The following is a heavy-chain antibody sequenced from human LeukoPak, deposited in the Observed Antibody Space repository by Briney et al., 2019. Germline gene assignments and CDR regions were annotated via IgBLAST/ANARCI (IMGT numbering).Heavy chain of an antibody. Sequence: GASVKVSCKASVGTFISYAISWVRQAPGQGLEWMGRIIPILGIANYAQKFQGRVRITADKSTSTAYMELSSLRSEDTAVYYCARGSVVGGYSYGKYYYYGMDVWGQGTTVTVSS. V-gene: IGHV1-69*04. D-gene: IGHD5-18*01. CDR3: ARGSVVGGYSYGKYYYYGMDV. CDR1: VGTFISYA. CDR2: IIPILGIA. J-gene: IGHJ6*02.